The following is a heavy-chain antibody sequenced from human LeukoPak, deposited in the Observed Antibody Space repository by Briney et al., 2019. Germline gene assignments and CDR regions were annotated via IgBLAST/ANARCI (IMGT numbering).Heavy chain of an antibody. J-gene: IGHJ4*02. Sequence: SETLSLTCAVYGGSFSGYYWSWIRQPPGKGLEWIGEINHSGSTNYNPSLKSRVTISVDTSKNQFSLKLSSVTAADTAVYYCARGKLYDYVWGSYRYTEYYFGYWGQGTLVTVSS. V-gene: IGHV4-34*01. CDR1: GGSFSGYY. D-gene: IGHD3-16*02. CDR2: INHSGST. CDR3: ARGKLYDYVWGSYRYTEYYFGY.